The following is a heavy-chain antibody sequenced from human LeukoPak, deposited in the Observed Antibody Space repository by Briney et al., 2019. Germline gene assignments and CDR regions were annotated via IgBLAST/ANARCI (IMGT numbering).Heavy chain of an antibody. Sequence: HPGGSLRLSCAAPGFTFSSYAMSWVRQAPGKGLEWVSAISGSGGSTYYADSVKGRFTISRDNSKNTLYLQMNSLRAEDTAVYYCAKPSITMVRGVITAYDYWGQGTLVTVSS. CDR3: AKPSITMVRGVITAYDY. D-gene: IGHD3-10*01. CDR2: ISGSGGST. J-gene: IGHJ4*02. V-gene: IGHV3-23*01. CDR1: GFTFSSYA.